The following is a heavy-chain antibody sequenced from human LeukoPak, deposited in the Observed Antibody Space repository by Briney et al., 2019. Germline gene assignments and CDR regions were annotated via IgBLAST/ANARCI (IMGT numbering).Heavy chain of an antibody. V-gene: IGHV3-9*01. CDR3: AKDYGEDYYRGYLDS. D-gene: IGHD1-26*01. CDR1: GFTFDDYA. J-gene: IGHJ4*02. CDR2: ISWNSGSI. Sequence: GGSLRLSCGASGFTFDDYAMHWVRQAPGKGLEWVSGISWNSGSIGYADSVKGRFTISRDNAKNSLYLQMNSLRAEDTALYYCAKDYGEDYYRGYLDSRGQGTLVTVSS.